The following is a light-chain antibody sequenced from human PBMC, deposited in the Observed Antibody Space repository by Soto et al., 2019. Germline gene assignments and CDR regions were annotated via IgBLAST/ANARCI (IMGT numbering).Light chain of an antibody. CDR2: QVT. Sequence: QSALTQPASVSGSPGQSITISCTGTSSDIGGYYYVSWYQHHPGKAPKLIIYQVTNRPSGVSHRFSGSKSGNTASLTISGPQAEDEADYYCSSYRSSTTLEVFGTGTKVTVL. J-gene: IGLJ1*01. CDR3: SSYRSSTTLEV. V-gene: IGLV2-14*01. CDR1: SSDIGGYYY.